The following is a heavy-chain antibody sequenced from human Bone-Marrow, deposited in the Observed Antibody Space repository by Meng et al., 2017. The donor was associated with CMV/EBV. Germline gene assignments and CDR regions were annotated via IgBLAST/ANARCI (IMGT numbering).Heavy chain of an antibody. D-gene: IGHD6-6*01. CDR3: AKYRQQLVQDVDY. CDR2: ISAYNGNT. J-gene: IGHJ4*02. Sequence: ASVKVSCKASGYTFTSYGISWVRQAPGQGLEWMGWISAYNGNTNYAQKLEGRVTMATDTSTNTAYMDQRSLRADDTAVYYCAKYRQQLVQDVDYWGQGTLVTVSS. V-gene: IGHV1-18*04. CDR1: GYTFTSYG.